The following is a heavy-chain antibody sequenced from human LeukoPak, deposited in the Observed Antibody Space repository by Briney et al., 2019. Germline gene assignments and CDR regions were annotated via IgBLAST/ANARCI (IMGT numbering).Heavy chain of an antibody. CDR3: ARTSGSYYHDY. V-gene: IGHV1-46*01. D-gene: IGHD1-26*01. CDR2: INPSGGST. J-gene: IGHJ4*02. Sequence: ASVKVSCKASRYTFTSYYMHWVRQAPGQGLEWMGIINPSGGSTSYAQKFQGRVTMTRDTSTSTVYMELSSLRSEDTAVYYCARTSGSYYHDYWGQGTLVTVSS. CDR1: RYTFTSYY.